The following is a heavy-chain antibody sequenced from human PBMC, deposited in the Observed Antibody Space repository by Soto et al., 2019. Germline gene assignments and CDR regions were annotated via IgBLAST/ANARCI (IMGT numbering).Heavy chain of an antibody. D-gene: IGHD3-3*01. CDR3: ARGYDFWSGSPYYFDY. V-gene: IGHV3-53*01. Sequence: PVGSLRLSCAASGFTVSSNYMSWVRQAPGKGLEWVSVIYSGGSTYYADSVKGRFTISRDNSKNTLYLQMNSLRAEDTAVYYCARGYDFWSGSPYYFDYWGQGTLVTVSS. CDR1: GFTVSSNY. CDR2: IYSGGST. J-gene: IGHJ4*02.